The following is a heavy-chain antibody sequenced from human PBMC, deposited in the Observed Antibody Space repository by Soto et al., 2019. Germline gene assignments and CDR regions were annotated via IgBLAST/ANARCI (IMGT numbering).Heavy chain of an antibody. CDR2: IIPISGTT. V-gene: IGHV1-69*01. D-gene: IGHD2-15*01. CDR3: ARGYCIAGNCYSGMDV. CDR1: GGTFSTHA. Sequence: QVQLVQSGAEVKKPGSSVKVSCKASGGTFSTHAIIWVRQSPGHGLEWMGGIIPISGTTYYTQKFQGRVTITADEPTSTAFMELSSLKSEDTAVFYCARGYCIAGNCYSGMDVWGQGTMVTVSS. J-gene: IGHJ6*02.